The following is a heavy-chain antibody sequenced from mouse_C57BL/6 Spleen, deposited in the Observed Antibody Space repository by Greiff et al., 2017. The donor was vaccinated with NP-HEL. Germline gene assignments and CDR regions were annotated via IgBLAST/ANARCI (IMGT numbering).Heavy chain of an antibody. V-gene: IGHV1-31*01. CDR3: ARGVVGGGGWYFDV. D-gene: IGHD1-1*01. CDR2: IYPYNGVS. J-gene: IGHJ1*03. Sequence: EVQGVESGPELVKPGASVKISCKASGYSFTGYYMHWVKQSHGNILDWIGYIYPYNGVSSYNQKFKGKATLTVDKSSSTAYMELRSLTSEDSAVYYCARGVVGGGGWYFDVWGTGTTVTVSS. CDR1: GYSFTGYY.